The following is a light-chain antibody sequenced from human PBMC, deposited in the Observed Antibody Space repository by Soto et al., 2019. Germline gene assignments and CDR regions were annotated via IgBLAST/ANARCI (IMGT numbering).Light chain of an antibody. Sequence: DIQTTQSPSTLSASVGDRVTITCRASQSISSWLAWYQQKPGKAPKLLIYDASSLESGVPSRFSGSGSGTEFTLTISSLQPDDFATYYCQQYNSYPVTFGPGTKVDIK. CDR3: QQYNSYPVT. CDR1: QSISSW. V-gene: IGKV1-5*01. J-gene: IGKJ3*01. CDR2: DAS.